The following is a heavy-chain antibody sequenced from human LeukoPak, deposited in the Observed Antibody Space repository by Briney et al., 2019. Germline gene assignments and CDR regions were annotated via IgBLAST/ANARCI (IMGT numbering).Heavy chain of an antibody. Sequence: SETLSLTCTVSGGSISSSSYYWGWIRQPPGKGLEWIGSIYYSGSTYYNPSLKSRVTISVDTSKNQFSLKLSSVTAADTAVYLCARQNPVRSSWFDYWGQGTLVTVSS. CDR3: ARQNPVRSSWFDY. D-gene: IGHD6-13*01. CDR2: IYYSGST. V-gene: IGHV4-39*01. J-gene: IGHJ5*01. CDR1: GGSISSSSYY.